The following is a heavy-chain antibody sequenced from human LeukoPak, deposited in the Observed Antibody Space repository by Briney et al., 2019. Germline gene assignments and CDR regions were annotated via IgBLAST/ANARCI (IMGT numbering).Heavy chain of an antibody. CDR2: INPNSGGT. J-gene: IGHJ4*02. D-gene: IGHD3-10*01. Sequence: ASVKVSCKASGYTFTGYYMHWVRQAPGQGLEWMGWINPNSGGTNYAQKFQGRVTMTRDTSISTAYMELSRLRSDDTAVYYCARDEGLWFGEGFDYWGQGTLVTVSS. CDR1: GYTFTGYY. V-gene: IGHV1-2*02. CDR3: ARDEGLWFGEGFDY.